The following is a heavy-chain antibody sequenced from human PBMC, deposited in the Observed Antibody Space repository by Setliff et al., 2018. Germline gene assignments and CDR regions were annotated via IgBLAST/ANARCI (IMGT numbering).Heavy chain of an antibody. CDR2: ISAYTGNT. CDR1: GYTFTNYG. CDR3: SKLVRYCTTTACQGASGAEF. V-gene: IGHV1-18*01. J-gene: IGHJ4*02. D-gene: IGHD2-8*01. Sequence: ASVKVSCKTSGYTFTNYGITWVRQAPGQGLEWMGWISAYTGNTKFAQKFQGRVTMTTDTSTSTAYLELRSLTSDNTAVYYCSKLVRYCTTTACQGASGAEFWGQGTLVTVSS.